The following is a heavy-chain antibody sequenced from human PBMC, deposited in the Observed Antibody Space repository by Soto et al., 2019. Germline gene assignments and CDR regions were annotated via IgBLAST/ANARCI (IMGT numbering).Heavy chain of an antibody. Sequence: GESLKISCEGAGYNFNTYWIGWVRQMPGKGLEWMALIYPGDSDTRYSPSFEGQVTLSVDRSISTAYLQWSSLKASDTAIYYCATSTVSYVDIVSSTTRGYFDHWGQGTLVTVSS. D-gene: IGHD5-12*01. CDR3: ATSTVSYVDIVSSTTRGYFDH. CDR2: IYPGDSDT. CDR1: GYNFNTYW. V-gene: IGHV5-51*01. J-gene: IGHJ4*02.